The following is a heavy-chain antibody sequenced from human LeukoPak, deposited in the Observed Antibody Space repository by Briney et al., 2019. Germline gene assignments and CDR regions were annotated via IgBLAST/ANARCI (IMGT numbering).Heavy chain of an antibody. D-gene: IGHD2-15*01. CDR1: GYTFSGYQ. CDR2: ISAYNGNT. J-gene: IGHJ5*02. Sequence: ASVKVSCKASGYTFSGYQVHWLRQAPGQGLEWMGWISAYNGNTKYAQKVQGRVTMTTDTSTSTAYMELRSLRSDDTAVYFCARAEYCSGNTCYPGWFDPWGQGTLVTVSS. V-gene: IGHV1-18*04. CDR3: ARAEYCSGNTCYPGWFDP.